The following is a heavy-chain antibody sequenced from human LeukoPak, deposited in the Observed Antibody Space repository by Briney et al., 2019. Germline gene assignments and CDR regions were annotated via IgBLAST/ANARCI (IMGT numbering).Heavy chain of an antibody. CDR2: ISYDGSHK. V-gene: IGHV3-30*03. Sequence: GGSLRLSCAASGFTFSSYGVHWVRQAPGKGLEWVAVISYDGSHKYYADSVKGRFTISRDNSKNTLYLQMNSLRAEDTAVYYSARPRGYYYDSSGGFDYWGQGTLVTVSS. D-gene: IGHD3-22*01. CDR3: ARPRGYYYDSSGGFDY. CDR1: GFTFSSYG. J-gene: IGHJ4*02.